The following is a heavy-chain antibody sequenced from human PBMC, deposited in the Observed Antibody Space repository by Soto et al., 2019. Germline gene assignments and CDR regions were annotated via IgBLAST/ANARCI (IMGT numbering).Heavy chain of an antibody. V-gene: IGHV4-4*02. Sequence: SETLSLTCAVSGGSISSSNWWSWVRQPPGKGLEWIGEIYHSGSTNYNPSLKSRVTISVDKSKNQFSLKLSSVTAADTAVYYCERDGGRIATAGDYGMDVWGQGTTVTVSS. J-gene: IGHJ6*02. D-gene: IGHD6-13*01. CDR2: IYHSGST. CDR1: GGSISSSNW. CDR3: ERDGGRIATAGDYGMDV.